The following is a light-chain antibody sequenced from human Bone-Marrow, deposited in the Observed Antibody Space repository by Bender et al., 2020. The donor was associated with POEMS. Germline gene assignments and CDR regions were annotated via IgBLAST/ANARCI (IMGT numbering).Light chain of an antibody. CDR2: QDD. J-gene: IGLJ1*01. CDR1: ELGSRY. Sequence: SYELTQPPSVSVSPGQMASIPCSGPELGSRYVCWYQQKAGQSPIRVIYQDDKRPSGIPERFSGSNSANTATLTISGTQAMDEADYYCQAWDTGSASYVFGTGTKVTVL. CDR3: QAWDTGSASYV. V-gene: IGLV3-1*01.